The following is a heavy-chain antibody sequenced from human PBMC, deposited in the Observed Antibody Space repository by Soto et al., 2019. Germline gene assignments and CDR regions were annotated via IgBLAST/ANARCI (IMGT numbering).Heavy chain of an antibody. CDR3: ARGRGVVVAATRYFDY. Sequence: QVQLVESGGGVVQPGRSLRLSCAASGFTFSSYGMHWVRQAPGKGLEWVAVIWYDGSNKYYADSVKGRFTISRDNSKNTLYLQMNSLGAEDTAVYYCARGRGVVVAATRYFDYWGQGTLVTVSS. CDR2: IWYDGSNK. D-gene: IGHD2-15*01. V-gene: IGHV3-33*01. J-gene: IGHJ4*02. CDR1: GFTFSSYG.